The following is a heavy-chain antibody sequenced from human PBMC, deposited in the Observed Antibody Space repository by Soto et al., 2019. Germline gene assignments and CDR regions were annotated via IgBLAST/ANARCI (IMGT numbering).Heavy chain of an antibody. J-gene: IGHJ4*02. CDR2: ISYDGSNK. CDR3: ARGPYSGSYYNFDY. D-gene: IGHD1-26*01. CDR1: GFTFSSYA. Sequence: GGSLRLSCAASGFTFSSYAMHWVRQAPGKGLEWVAVISYDGSNKYYADSVKGRFTISRDNSKNTLYLQMNSLRAEDTAVYYCARGPYSGSYYNFDYWGQGTLVTVSS. V-gene: IGHV3-30-3*01.